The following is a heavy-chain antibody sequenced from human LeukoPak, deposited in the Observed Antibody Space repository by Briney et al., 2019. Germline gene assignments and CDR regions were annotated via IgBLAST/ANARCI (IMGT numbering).Heavy chain of an antibody. CDR3: ARVGSQWELLASFDY. CDR2: INRSGST. CDR1: GGSFSGYY. D-gene: IGHD1-26*01. Sequence: SETLSLTCAVYGGSFSGYYWSWIRQPPGKGLEWIGEINRSGSTNYNPSLKSRVTISVDTSKNQFSLKLSSVTAADTAVYYCARVGSQWELLASFDYWGQGTLVTVSS. V-gene: IGHV4-34*01. J-gene: IGHJ4*02.